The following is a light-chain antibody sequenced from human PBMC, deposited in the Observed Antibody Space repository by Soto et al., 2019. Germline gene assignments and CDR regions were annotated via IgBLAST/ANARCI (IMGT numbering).Light chain of an antibody. J-gene: IGKJ1*01. Sequence: DIQMTQSPSTLSASLGDRVTITCRASQSISSWLAWYQQKPVKAPKLLIYDASSLESGVPSRFSGSGSGTEFTLTISSLRPDDFATYYCQQYNSYSPWTFGQGTKVDIK. V-gene: IGKV1-5*01. CDR3: QQYNSYSPWT. CDR2: DAS. CDR1: QSISSW.